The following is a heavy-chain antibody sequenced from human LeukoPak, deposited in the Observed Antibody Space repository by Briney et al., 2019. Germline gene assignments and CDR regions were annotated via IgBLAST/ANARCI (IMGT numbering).Heavy chain of an antibody. CDR1: GFTFSSYS. Sequence: GGSLRLSCAASGFTFSSYSMNWVRQAPGKGLEWVANIKQDGSEKYYVDSVKGRFTISRDNAKNSLYLQMNSLRAEDTAVCYCARDRGGGLGSLDYWGQGTLVTVSS. V-gene: IGHV3-7*01. J-gene: IGHJ4*02. CDR2: IKQDGSEK. CDR3: ARDRGGGLGSLDY. D-gene: IGHD2-15*01.